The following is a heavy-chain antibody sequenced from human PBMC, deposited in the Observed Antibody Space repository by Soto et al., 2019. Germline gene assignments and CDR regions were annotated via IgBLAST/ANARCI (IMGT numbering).Heavy chain of an antibody. J-gene: IGHJ5*01. V-gene: IGHV6-1*01. CDR2: TYNRSKWNN. CDR1: GDSVSTNSAT. CDR3: ARLIGNSWLDS. D-gene: IGHD2-8*01. Sequence: PSQTLSLTCAISGDSVSTNSATWDWIRQSPSRGLEWLGRTYNRSKWNNNYAVSVKGQITINPDTSNNLLSLQLNSLTPDDTAVYYCARLIGNSWLDSWGQGTLVTVSS.